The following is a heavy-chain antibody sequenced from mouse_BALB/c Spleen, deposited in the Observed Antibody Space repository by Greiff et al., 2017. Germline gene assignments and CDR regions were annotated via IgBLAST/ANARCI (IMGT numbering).Heavy chain of an antibody. CDR1: GFTFSSYG. CDR3: ARDDWDYAMDY. Sequence: VMLVESGGGLVQPGGSLKLSCAASGFTFSSYGMSWVRQTPDKRLELVATINSNGGSTYYPDSVKGRFTISRDNAKNTLYLQMSSLKSEDTAMYYCARDDWDYAMDYWGQGTSVTVSS. CDR2: INSNGGST. J-gene: IGHJ4*01. D-gene: IGHD4-1*01. V-gene: IGHV5-6-3*01.